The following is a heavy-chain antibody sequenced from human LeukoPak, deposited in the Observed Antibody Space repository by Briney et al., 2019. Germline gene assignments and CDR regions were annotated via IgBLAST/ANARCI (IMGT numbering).Heavy chain of an antibody. CDR3: ARDHRTRGAFDI. CDR2: IKQDGSEK. J-gene: IGHJ3*02. D-gene: IGHD2-2*01. V-gene: IGHV3-7*01. Sequence: GGSLRLSCAASGFTFSSYRMSWVRQAPGKGLEWVANIKQDGSEKYYVDSVKGRFTISRDNAKNSLYLQMNSLRAEDTAVYYCARDHRTRGAFDIWGQGTMVTVSS. CDR1: GFTFSSYR.